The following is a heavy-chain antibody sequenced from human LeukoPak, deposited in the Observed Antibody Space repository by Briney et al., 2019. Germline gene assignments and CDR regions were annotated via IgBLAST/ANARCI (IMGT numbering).Heavy chain of an antibody. CDR1: GLTFSSYS. D-gene: IGHD6-19*01. V-gene: IGHV3-21*01. CDR2: ISSSSSYI. CDR3: ARGGISSYSSRYYFDY. Sequence: PGGSLRLSCAASGLTFSSYSMNWVRQAPGKGLEWVSSISSSSSYIYYADSVKGRFTISRDNAKNSLYLQMNSLRAEDTAVYYCARGGISSYSSRYYFDYWGQGTLVTVSS. J-gene: IGHJ4*02.